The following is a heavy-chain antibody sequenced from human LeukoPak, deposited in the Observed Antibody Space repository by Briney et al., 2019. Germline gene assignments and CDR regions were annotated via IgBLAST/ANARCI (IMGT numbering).Heavy chain of an antibody. D-gene: IGHD4-17*01. Sequence: GGSLRLSCAASGITFSRYWMSWVRQAPGKGLEWVANIKQDGSEKCYVDSVKGRFTISRDNAKNSLYLQMNSLRAEDTAVYYCARESGSVTSEVDFDYWGQGTLVTVSS. CDR2: IKQDGSEK. J-gene: IGHJ4*02. CDR1: GITFSRYW. CDR3: ARESGSVTSEVDFDY. V-gene: IGHV3-7*01.